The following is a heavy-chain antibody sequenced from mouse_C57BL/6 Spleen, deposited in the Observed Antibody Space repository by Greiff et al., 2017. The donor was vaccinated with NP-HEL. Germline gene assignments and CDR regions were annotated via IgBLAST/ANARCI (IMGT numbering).Heavy chain of an antibody. V-gene: IGHV1-82*01. D-gene: IGHD2-2*01. Sequence: VQLQQSGPELVKPGASVKISCKASGYAFSSSWMNWVKQRPGKGLEWIGRIYPGDGDTNYNGKFKGKATLTADKSSSTAYMQLSSLTSEDSAVYFCARSGYDYSDYWGQGTTLTVSS. J-gene: IGHJ2*01. CDR2: IYPGDGDT. CDR1: GYAFSSSW. CDR3: ARSGYDYSDY.